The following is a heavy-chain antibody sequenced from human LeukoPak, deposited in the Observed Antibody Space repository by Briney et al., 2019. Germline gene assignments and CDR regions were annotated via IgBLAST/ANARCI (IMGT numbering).Heavy chain of an antibody. Sequence: ASVKVSCKASGYTFTSYYMHWVRQAPGQGLEWMGIINPSGGSTSYAQKFQGRVTMTRDMSTSTVYMELSSLRSEDTAVYYCARKARDSSGYFSFDYWGQGTLVTVSS. D-gene: IGHD3-22*01. CDR1: GYTFTSYY. J-gene: IGHJ4*02. V-gene: IGHV1-46*01. CDR2: INPSGGST. CDR3: ARKARDSSGYFSFDY.